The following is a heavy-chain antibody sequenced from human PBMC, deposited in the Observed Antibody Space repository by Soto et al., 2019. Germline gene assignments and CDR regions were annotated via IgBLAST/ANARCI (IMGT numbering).Heavy chain of an antibody. D-gene: IGHD5-12*01. CDR2: ISWDGYST. V-gene: IGHV3-43*01. Sequence: EVHLVESGGVVVQPGGSLRFSCAASGFTFDDYTMHWVRQAPGEGLEWVSLISWDGYSTYYTDSVKGRFTISRDNSRNSLYLQMNSLRTEDTALYYCAKDIAYRGYGGFDPWGLGTLVTVSS. CDR3: AKDIAYRGYGGFDP. J-gene: IGHJ5*02. CDR1: GFTFDDYT.